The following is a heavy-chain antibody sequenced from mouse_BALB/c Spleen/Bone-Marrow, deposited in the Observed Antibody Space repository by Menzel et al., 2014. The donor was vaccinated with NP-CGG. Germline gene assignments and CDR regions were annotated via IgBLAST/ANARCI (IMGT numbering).Heavy chain of an antibody. CDR1: GYAFTNYW. CDR2: IYPGSGNT. CDR3: TRRRSLDY. V-gene: IGHV1-63*01. Sequence: VQLVESGTELVRPGTSVKISCKASGYAFTNYWLGWVKQRPGHGLEWIGDIYPGSGNTYCNEKFKGKVTLTADKSSSTAYMQLSGLTSEDSAVYFCTRRRSLDYWGQGTTLTVSS. J-gene: IGHJ2*01.